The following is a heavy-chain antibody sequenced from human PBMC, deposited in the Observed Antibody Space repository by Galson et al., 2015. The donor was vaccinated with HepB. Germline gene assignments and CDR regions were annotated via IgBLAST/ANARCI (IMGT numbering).Heavy chain of an antibody. V-gene: IGHV3-30-3*01. D-gene: IGHD2-2*01. CDR2: ISYDGSNK. CDR3: ARDPRDRDCSSTSCYAYSVDY. Sequence: SLRLSCAASGFTFSSYAMHWVRQAPGKGLEWVAVISYDGSNKYYADSVKGRFTISRDNSKNTLYLQMNSLRAEDTAVYYCARDPRDRDCSSTSCYAYSVDYWGQGTLVTVSS. CDR1: GFTFSSYA. J-gene: IGHJ4*02.